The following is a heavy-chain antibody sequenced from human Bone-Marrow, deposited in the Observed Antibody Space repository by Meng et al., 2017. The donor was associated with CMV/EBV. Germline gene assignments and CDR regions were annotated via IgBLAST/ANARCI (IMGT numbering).Heavy chain of an antibody. CDR2: IYSDGNT. J-gene: IGHJ6*02. Sequence: GESLKISCAASGLSVSSTYITWVRQAPGKGLEWVSAIYSDGNTYYADSVKGRFTISRDNSKNTLYLQMSSLRVEDTAVYYCARKYYYDSSGFYRGGLDVWGRGTTVTVSS. CDR1: GLSVSSTY. V-gene: IGHV3-53*01. CDR3: ARKYYYDSSGFYRGGLDV. D-gene: IGHD3-22*01.